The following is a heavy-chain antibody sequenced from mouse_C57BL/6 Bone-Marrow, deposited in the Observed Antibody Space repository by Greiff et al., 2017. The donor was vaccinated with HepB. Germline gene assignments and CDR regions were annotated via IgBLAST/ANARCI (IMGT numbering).Heavy chain of an antibody. CDR2: IYPGSGNT. D-gene: IGHD1-1*01. J-gene: IGHJ4*01. CDR1: GYSFTSYY. CDR3: ARVLITTNYAMDY. V-gene: IGHV1-66*01. Sequence: VMLVESGPELVKPGASVKISCKASGYSFTSYYIHWVKQRPGQGLEWIGWIYPGSGNTKYNEKFKGKATLTADTSSSTAYMQLSSLTSEDSAVYYCARVLITTNYAMDYWGQGTSVTVSS.